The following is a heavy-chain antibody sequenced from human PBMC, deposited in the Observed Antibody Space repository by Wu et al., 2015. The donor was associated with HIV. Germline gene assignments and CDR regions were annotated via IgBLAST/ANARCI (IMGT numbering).Heavy chain of an antibody. CDR2: IIPVFGTT. J-gene: IGHJ3*02. CDR1: GGTFSSDA. CDR3: ARPYSGYAYDVFDI. Sequence: QARLMQSGDVMSLPGASVKVSCKASGGTFSSDAVSWVRQAPGQGLEWMGKIIPVFGTTKYAQNFQGRVTISADESTRTVFMELSSLRSDDTAVYYCARPYSGYAYDVFDIWGQGTVVFVSS. V-gene: IGHV1-69*13. D-gene: IGHD5-12*01.